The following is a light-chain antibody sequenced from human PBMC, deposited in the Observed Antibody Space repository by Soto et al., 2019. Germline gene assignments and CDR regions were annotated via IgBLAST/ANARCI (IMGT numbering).Light chain of an antibody. Sequence: DIQLTQSPSLLSASVGDRVTITCRASQGISSFLAWYQQKSGKAPNLLIYDASTLQSGVPSRFSGSGFGTEFSLAISSLQPEDCATYVCQQINPYPHFGRGTRLEIK. CDR3: QQINPYPH. CDR1: QGISSF. J-gene: IGKJ5*01. V-gene: IGKV1-9*01. CDR2: DAS.